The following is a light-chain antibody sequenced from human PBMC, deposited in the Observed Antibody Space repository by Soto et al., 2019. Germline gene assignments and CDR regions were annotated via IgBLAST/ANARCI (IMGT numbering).Light chain of an antibody. J-gene: IGLJ2*01. CDR2: DVS. CDR1: SSDVGDYNY. Sequence: QSALTQPRSVSGSPGQSVTISCTGTSSDVGDYNYVSWYQQHPGKAPKLMIYDVSKRPSGVPDRFSGCKSGNTASLTISGLQAEDEADYYCCSYAGSYTLVVFGGGTKLTVL. V-gene: IGLV2-11*01. CDR3: CSYAGSYTLVV.